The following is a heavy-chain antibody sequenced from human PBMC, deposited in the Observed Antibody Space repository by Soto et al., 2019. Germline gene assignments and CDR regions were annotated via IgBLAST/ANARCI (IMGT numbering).Heavy chain of an antibody. D-gene: IGHD3-9*01. V-gene: IGHV3-23*01. J-gene: IGHJ4*02. CDR2: ISGSGGST. Sequence: PGGSLRLSCAASGFTFSSYAMSWVRQAPGKGLEWVSAISGSGGSTYYADSVKGRFTISRDNSKNTLYLQMNSLRAEDTAVYYCAKRGIYDILTPYYFDYWGQGTLVTVSS. CDR1: GFTFSSYA. CDR3: AKRGIYDILTPYYFDY.